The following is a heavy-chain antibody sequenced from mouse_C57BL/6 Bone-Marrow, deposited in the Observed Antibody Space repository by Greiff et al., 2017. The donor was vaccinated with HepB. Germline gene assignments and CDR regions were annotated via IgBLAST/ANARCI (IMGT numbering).Heavy chain of an antibody. D-gene: IGHD1-1*01. J-gene: IGHJ2*01. CDR2: IRNKANNHAT. V-gene: IGHV6-6*01. CDR3: TRILLRYYFDY. CDR1: GFTFSDAW. Sequence: VQLKESGGGLVQPGGSMKLSCAASGFTFSDAWMDWVRQSPEKGLEWVAEIRNKANNHATYYAESVKGRFTISRDDSKSIVYLQMNSLRAEDTGIYYCTRILLRYYFDYWGQGTTLTVSS.